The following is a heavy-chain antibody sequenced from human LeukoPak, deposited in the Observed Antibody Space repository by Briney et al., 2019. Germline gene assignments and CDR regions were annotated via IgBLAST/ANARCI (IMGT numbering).Heavy chain of an antibody. CDR3: AAVFFSSTVPYFDH. Sequence: GTSVKVSCKASGFTFSSSAIQWVRQVRRQRLEWIGWIDVGSGNTNYAQKFQDRVTITKDMSTMTAYMELSSLRSEDTALYYCAAVFFSSTVPYFDHWAQGTLVTVSS. D-gene: IGHD2-2*01. CDR1: GFTFSSSA. CDR2: IDVGSGNT. J-gene: IGHJ4*02. V-gene: IGHV1-58*02.